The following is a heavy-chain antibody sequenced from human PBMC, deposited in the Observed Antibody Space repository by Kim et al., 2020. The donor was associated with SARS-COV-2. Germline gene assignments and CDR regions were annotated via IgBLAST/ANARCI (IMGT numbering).Heavy chain of an antibody. CDR3: AREDFESGSYDS. CDR1: GFSVNTYA. CDR2: LRSSSYYR. D-gene: IGHD3-10*01. V-gene: IGHV3-21*06. Sequence: GGSLRLSCAVSGFSVNTYAMNWVRQAPGKGLEWVSSLRSSSYYRYYTDSVKGRFTVSRDNAENLFYLQMNDLRVEDTAIYFCAREDFESGSYDSWGQGTLVTVSS. J-gene: IGHJ4*02.